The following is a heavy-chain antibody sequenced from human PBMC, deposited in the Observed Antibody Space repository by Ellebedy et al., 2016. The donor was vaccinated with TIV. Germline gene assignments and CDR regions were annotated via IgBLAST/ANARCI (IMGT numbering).Heavy chain of an antibody. Sequence: ASVKVSCXASGYTFTGYYMHWVRQAPGQGLEWMGWINPNSGGTNYAQKLQGRVTMTTDTSTSTAYMELRSLRSDDTAVYYCARDWYRIAVAGTEDGRDYWGQGTLVTVSS. J-gene: IGHJ4*02. D-gene: IGHD6-19*01. V-gene: IGHV1-2*02. CDR1: GYTFTGYY. CDR2: INPNSGGT. CDR3: ARDWYRIAVAGTEDGRDY.